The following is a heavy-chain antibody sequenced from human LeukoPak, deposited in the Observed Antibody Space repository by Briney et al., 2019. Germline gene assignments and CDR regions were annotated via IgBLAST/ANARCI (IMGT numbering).Heavy chain of an antibody. CDR1: GFTFSSYG. Sequence: GGSLRLSCAASGFTFSSYGMHWVRQAPGKGLEWVAVISYDGSNKYYADSVKGRFTISRDNSKNTLYLQMNSLRAEDTAVYYCAKGGGDYWGQGTLVTVSS. V-gene: IGHV3-30*18. J-gene: IGHJ4*02. CDR2: ISYDGSNK. D-gene: IGHD3-10*01. CDR3: AKGGGDY.